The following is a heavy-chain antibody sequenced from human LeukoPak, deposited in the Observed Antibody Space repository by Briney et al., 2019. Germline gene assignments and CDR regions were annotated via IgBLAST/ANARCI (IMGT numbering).Heavy chain of an antibody. CDR2: ISAYNGNT. V-gene: IGHV1-18*01. D-gene: IGHD5-12*01. Sequence: GASVKVSCKASGYTFTSYGISWVRQAPGQGLEWLGWISAYNGNTNYAQKLQGRVTMTTDTSTSTAYMELRSLRSDDTAVYYCARDPAGRGTVATPPSYWGQGTLVTVSS. CDR1: GYTFTSYG. J-gene: IGHJ4*02. CDR3: ARDPAGRGTVATPPSY.